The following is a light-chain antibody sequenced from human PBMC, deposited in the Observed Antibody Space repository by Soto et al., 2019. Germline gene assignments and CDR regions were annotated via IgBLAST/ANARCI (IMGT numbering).Light chain of an antibody. J-gene: IGLJ2*01. CDR3: QAWDSSTVG. V-gene: IGLV3-1*01. CDR1: KLGDKY. CDR2: QDS. Sequence: SYELTQPPSVSVSPGQTASITCSGDKLGDKYACWYQQKPGQSPVLVIYQDSKRPSGIPERFSGSNSGNTATLTISGTQAMDEADYYCQAWDSSTVGFGGGPKLTVL.